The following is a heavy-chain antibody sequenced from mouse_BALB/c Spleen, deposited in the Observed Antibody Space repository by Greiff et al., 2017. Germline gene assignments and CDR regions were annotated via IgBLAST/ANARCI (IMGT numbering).Heavy chain of an antibody. CDR1: GFNIKDTY. Sequence: VQLQQPGAELVKPGASVKLSCTASGFNIKDTYMHWVKQRPEQGLEWIGRIDPANGNTKYDPKFQGKATITADTSSNTAYLQLSSLTSEDTAVYYCAYDYDGGFDYWGQGTTLTVSS. V-gene: IGHV14-3*02. CDR3: AYDYDGGFDY. D-gene: IGHD2-4*01. J-gene: IGHJ2*01. CDR2: IDPANGNT.